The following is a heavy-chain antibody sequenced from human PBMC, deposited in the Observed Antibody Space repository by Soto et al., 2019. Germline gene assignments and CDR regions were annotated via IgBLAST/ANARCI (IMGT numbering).Heavy chain of an antibody. J-gene: IGHJ4*02. V-gene: IGHV4-59*08. D-gene: IGHD1-26*01. Sequence: QVQLQESGPGLVKPSETLSLTCTVSGGSISSYYWSWIRQPPGKGLEWIGYIYYGGSTNYNPSLKSRVTISVDTSKNQFSLKLSSVTAADTAVYYCARQGEWELLHDYWGQGTLVTVSS. CDR2: IYYGGST. CDR3: ARQGEWELLHDY. CDR1: GGSISSYY.